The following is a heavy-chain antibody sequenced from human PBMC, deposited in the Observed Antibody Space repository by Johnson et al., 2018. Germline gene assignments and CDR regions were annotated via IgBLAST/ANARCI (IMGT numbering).Heavy chain of an antibody. J-gene: IGHJ6*02. CDR2: ISWNNGTI. Sequence: EVQLVESGGGVVQAGRSLRLSCAASGFTLDDYAMHWVRQAPGKGLEWVSGISWNNGTIGYADSVKGRFTISRDNANTSLLLQMDSLRAEDTALYYCAKDISYDGRGNYRMDAWGQGTTVTVSS. CDR1: GFTLDDYA. D-gene: IGHD3-22*01. V-gene: IGHV3-9*01. CDR3: AKDISYDGRGNYRMDA.